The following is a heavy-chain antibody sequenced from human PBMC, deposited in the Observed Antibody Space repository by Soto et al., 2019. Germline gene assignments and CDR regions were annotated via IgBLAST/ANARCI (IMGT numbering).Heavy chain of an antibody. CDR3: ASDLGGCPRFDV. J-gene: IGHJ4*02. V-gene: IGHV3-30-3*01. CDR1: GFTVSSYG. D-gene: IGHD2-15*01. CDR2: ISYDGSDK. Sequence: QVQLVESGGGVVQPGRSLRLSCAASGFTVSSYGLHWVRQPPGKGLEWLSFISYDGSDKFYADSVKGRFTISRDSSKNTLYLKVKSLRGEDTSVYYCASDLGGCPRFDVWVQGTLVTVSS.